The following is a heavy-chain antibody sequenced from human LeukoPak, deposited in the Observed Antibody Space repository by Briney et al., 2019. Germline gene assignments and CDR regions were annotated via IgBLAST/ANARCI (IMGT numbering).Heavy chain of an antibody. D-gene: IGHD4-17*01. CDR1: GFTFSSYA. J-gene: IGHJ4*02. V-gene: IGHV3-23*01. Sequence: GGSLRLSCAASGFTFSSYAMSWVRQAPGKGLEWVSAISGSGGSTYYADSVKGRFTISRDNSKNTLYLQMNSLRAEDTAVYYCAKEGGYGDYDDEDLTFDYWDQGTLVTVSS. CDR2: ISGSGGST. CDR3: AKEGGYGDYDDEDLTFDY.